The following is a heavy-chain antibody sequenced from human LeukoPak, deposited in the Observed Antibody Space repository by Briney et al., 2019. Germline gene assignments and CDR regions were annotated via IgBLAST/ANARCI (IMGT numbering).Heavy chain of an antibody. CDR3: ARGEVDSSGWDCFHF. J-gene: IGHJ4*02. CDR2: INPNSGAT. CDR1: GYTFTGYH. D-gene: IGHD6-19*01. V-gene: IGHV1-2*02. Sequence: ASVKVSCKASGYTFTGYHMHWVRQAPGQGLEWMGWINPNSGATNYPQKFQGRVTMTGDTSISTAYMELTSLRSDDTAVYYCARGEVDSSGWDCFHFWGQGTLVTVSS.